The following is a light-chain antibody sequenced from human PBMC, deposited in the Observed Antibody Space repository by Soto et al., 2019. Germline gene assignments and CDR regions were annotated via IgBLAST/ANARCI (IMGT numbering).Light chain of an antibody. V-gene: IGKV3-20*01. Sequence: EIVLTQSPGTLSLSPGERATLSCRASQSVSSRYLAWYQQKAGQAPRLLIYGASSRATGIPDRFSGSGSGTDFTLTISRLEPEDLVVYYCQQAGSSPPITFGGGTKVEIK. CDR1: QSVSSRY. J-gene: IGKJ4*01. CDR2: GAS. CDR3: QQAGSSPPIT.